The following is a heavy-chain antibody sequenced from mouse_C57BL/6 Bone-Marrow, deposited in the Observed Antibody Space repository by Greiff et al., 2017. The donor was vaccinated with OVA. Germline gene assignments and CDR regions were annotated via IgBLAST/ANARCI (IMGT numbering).Heavy chain of an antibody. J-gene: IGHJ3*01. D-gene: IGHD1-1*01. CDR3: ARRGPIYYYGSSPAWFAY. CDR2: INPSTGGT. V-gene: IGHV1-42*01. Sequence: VQLQQSGPELVKPGASVKISCKASGYSFTGYYMNWVKQSPEKSLEWIGEINPSTGGTTYNQKFKAKVTLTVDKSSSTAYMQLKSLTSEDSAVYYCARRGPIYYYGSSPAWFAYWGQGTLVTVSA. CDR1: GYSFTGYY.